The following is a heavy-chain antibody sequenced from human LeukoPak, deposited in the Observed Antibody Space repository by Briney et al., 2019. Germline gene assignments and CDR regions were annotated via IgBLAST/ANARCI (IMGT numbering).Heavy chain of an antibody. Sequence: GGSLRLPCTASGFTFRSYWMHWVRQAPGKGLVWVSRINSAGSSTRYADSVKGRFLVSRDNAKNTLYLQMSSLRVEDTAVYYCTREYGSGTYGDYWGQGTLVAVSS. CDR3: TREYGSGTYGDY. V-gene: IGHV3-74*01. D-gene: IGHD3-10*01. J-gene: IGHJ4*02. CDR1: GFTFRSYW. CDR2: INSAGSST.